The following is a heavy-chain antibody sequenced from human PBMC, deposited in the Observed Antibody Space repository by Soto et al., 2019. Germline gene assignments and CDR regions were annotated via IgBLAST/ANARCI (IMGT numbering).Heavy chain of an antibody. CDR2: VYNDGSA. V-gene: IGHV4-4*02. CDR1: GVSISSGNW. D-gene: IGHD3-22*01. J-gene: IGHJ4*02. Sequence: SETLSLTCDVSGVSISSGNWWSWVRQPPGKGLEWIAEVYNDGSANYHPSLESRATISVDRSKNQFSLRLSSVTAADTGKYYCARLVYDSRLNYLYFDHWGQGALVTVSS. CDR3: ARLVYDSRLNYLYFDH.